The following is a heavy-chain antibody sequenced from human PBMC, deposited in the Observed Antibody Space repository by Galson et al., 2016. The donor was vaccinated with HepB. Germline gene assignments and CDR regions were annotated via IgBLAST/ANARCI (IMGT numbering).Heavy chain of an antibody. D-gene: IGHD3-10*01. V-gene: IGHV1-69*13. J-gene: IGHJ3*01. CDR2: IIPTFRTT. CDR1: GGTFSDDA. Sequence: SVKVSCKASGGTFSDDALSWVRQAPGQGLEYMGGIIPTFRTTNYAQNFQGRVTITADGSTSTSYMDLSNLRSGDTAVYVCARGGFGSRRAFDVWGQGTLVTVSS. CDR3: ARGGFGSRRAFDV.